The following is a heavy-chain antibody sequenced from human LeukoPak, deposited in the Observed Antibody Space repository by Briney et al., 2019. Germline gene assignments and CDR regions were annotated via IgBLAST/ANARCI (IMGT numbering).Heavy chain of an antibody. CDR1: GSTFADYA. J-gene: IGHJ3*02. CDR3: AKDISSGWGFGAFDI. CDR2: ISVNSGSI. D-gene: IGHD7-27*01. Sequence: GGSLRLSCAPPGSTFADYAMAWFRQAPGKGREWVSGISVNSGSIGYADSVRGRFTISRDNAKNSLYLQMNSLRAEDTALYYCAKDISSGWGFGAFDIWGQGTMVTVSS. V-gene: IGHV3-9*01.